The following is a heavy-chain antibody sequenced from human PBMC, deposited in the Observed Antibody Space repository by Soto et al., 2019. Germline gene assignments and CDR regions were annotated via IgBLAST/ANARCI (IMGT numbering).Heavy chain of an antibody. D-gene: IGHD3-22*01. CDR2: MYHSGST. V-gene: IGHV4-30-2*01. CDR3: ARPTYYYDSSGPPAE. Sequence: SETLSLTCAVSGGSISSGGYSWSWIRQPPGKGLEWIGYMYHSGSTYYNPSLKGRFTVSRDNAKNSLYLQMNSLRAEDTAVYYCARPTYYYDSSGPPAEWGQGTLVTVSS. J-gene: IGHJ4*02. CDR1: GGSISSGGYS.